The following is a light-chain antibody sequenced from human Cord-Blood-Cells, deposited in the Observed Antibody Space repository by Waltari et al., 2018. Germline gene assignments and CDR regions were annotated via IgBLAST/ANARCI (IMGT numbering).Light chain of an antibody. J-gene: IGKJ4*01. CDR3: QQRSNWPLT. Sequence: EIVLTQSPATLSLSPGERATLACRASQSVSSYLAWYQQKPGQAPRLLIYDASNRATGIPARCSGSGSGTDFTVTISSLEPEDFAVYYCQQRSNWPLTFGGGTKVEIK. V-gene: IGKV3-11*01. CDR1: QSVSSY. CDR2: DAS.